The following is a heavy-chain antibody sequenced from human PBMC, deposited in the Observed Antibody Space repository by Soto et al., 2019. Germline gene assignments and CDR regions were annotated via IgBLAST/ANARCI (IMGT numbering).Heavy chain of an antibody. V-gene: IGHV1-46*01. Sequence: QVHLVQSGAEVKKPGASVKVSCKASGYTFISHYMHWVRQAPGQGLEWMGIINPISAATTYAQKFQGRVTMTRDTPTSTVYLELSSLKSEDTAVYYCARRGDNWDDLDSWGQGTLVTVSS. CDR2: INPISAAT. CDR3: ARRGDNWDDLDS. J-gene: IGHJ4*02. D-gene: IGHD1-20*01. CDR1: GYTFISHY.